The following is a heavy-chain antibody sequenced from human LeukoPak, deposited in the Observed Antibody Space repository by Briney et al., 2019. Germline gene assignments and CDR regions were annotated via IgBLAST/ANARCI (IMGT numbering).Heavy chain of an antibody. D-gene: IGHD3-9*01. J-gene: IGHJ4*02. V-gene: IGHV3-20*04. CDR3: ARATDYDILTGYYSSGYYFDY. CDR1: GFTFDDYA. CDR2: INCNGGST. Sequence: GGSLRLSCADSGFTFDDYAMSWVRQAPGKGLEWVSGINCNGGSTGYADSVKGRFTISRDKAKNSLYLQINSLRAEDTALYYCARATDYDILTGYYSSGYYFDYWGQGTLVTVSS.